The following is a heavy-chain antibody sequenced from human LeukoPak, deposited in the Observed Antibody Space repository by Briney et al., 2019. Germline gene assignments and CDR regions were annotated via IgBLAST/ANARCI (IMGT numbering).Heavy chain of an antibody. Sequence: NPSETLSLTCTVSGGSIISNHWWSWVRQPPGRGLEWIGEIYHSGSTNYNPSLKSRVTISVDKSRNQFSLNLNSVTAADTAVYYCASARWDYWGLGTLVTVSS. D-gene: IGHD5-24*01. CDR1: GGSIISNHW. V-gene: IGHV4-4*02. CDR3: ASARWDY. CDR2: IYHSGST. J-gene: IGHJ4*02.